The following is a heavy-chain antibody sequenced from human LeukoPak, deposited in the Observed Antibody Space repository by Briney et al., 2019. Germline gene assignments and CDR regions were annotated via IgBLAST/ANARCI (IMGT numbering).Heavy chain of an antibody. CDR3: ARGWELPGSGVDAFDI. Sequence: SVKVSCKASGYTFTSYDINWVRQATGQGLEWMGGIIPIFGTANYAQKFQGRVTITADESTSTAYMELSSLRSEDTAVYYCARGWELPGSGVDAFDIWGQGQWSPSLQ. J-gene: IGHJ3*02. CDR2: IIPIFGTA. D-gene: IGHD1-26*01. V-gene: IGHV1-69*13. CDR1: GYTFTSYD.